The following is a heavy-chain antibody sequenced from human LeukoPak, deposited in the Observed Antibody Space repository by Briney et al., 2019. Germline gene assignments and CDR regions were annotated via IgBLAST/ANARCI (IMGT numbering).Heavy chain of an antibody. CDR3: ARHYGP. D-gene: IGHD3-10*01. J-gene: IGHJ4*02. CDR2: IYYSGST. V-gene: IGHV4-39*01. Sequence: SETLSLTCTVSGGSISSYYWSWIRQPPGKGLEWIGSIYYSGSTYYNPSLKSRVTISVDTSKNQFSLKLNSVTATDTAVYYCARHYGPWGQGTLVTVSS. CDR1: GGSISSYY.